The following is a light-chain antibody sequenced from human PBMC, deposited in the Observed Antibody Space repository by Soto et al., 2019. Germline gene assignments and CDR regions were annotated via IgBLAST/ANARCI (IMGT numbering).Light chain of an antibody. CDR2: GAS. Sequence: EIVMTQSPATLSVSPGERATLSCRASQSVSSNLAWYQQKPGQAPRLLIYGASTRATGIPARFSGSGSGTEFTLTISSLQSEDFAVYYCQQSNNLPPYTFGQGTKLEIK. V-gene: IGKV3-15*01. J-gene: IGKJ2*01. CDR3: QQSNNLPPYT. CDR1: QSVSSN.